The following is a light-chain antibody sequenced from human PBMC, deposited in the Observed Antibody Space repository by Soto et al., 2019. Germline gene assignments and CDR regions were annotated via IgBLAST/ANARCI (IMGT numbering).Light chain of an antibody. CDR3: GSYTTSNTYV. V-gene: IGLV2-14*01. J-gene: IGLJ1*01. Sequence: QSALTQPASVSGYPGQSITISCTGRSSDVGGYNYVSWYQQHPGKAPKFMIYEVSRRPSGVSNRFSGSKSGYTASLTVSGLQAEDEADYYCGSYTTSNTYVFGSGTKVTVL. CDR1: SSDVGGYNY. CDR2: EVS.